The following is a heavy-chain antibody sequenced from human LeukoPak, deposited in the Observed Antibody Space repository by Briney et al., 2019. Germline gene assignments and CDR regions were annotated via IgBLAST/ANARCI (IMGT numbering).Heavy chain of an antibody. CDR3: ARDPQNSSSQRRSA. CDR1: GFTFSSYS. J-gene: IGHJ5*02. D-gene: IGHD6-6*01. V-gene: IGHV3-21*01. CDR2: ISSISSYI. Sequence: GGSLRLSCAASGFTFSSYSMNWVRQAPGKGLEWVSSISSISSYIYYADSVKGRFTISRDNAKNSLYLQMNSLRAEDTAVYYCARDPQNSSSQRRSAWGQGTLVTVSS.